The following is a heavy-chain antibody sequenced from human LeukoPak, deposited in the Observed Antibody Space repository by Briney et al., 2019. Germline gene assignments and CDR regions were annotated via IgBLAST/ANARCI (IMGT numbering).Heavy chain of an antibody. CDR3: ARSITSSWYGDFQH. J-gene: IGHJ1*01. CDR1: GGSMSGYF. Sequence: SQTLSLTSTVAGGSMSGYFWSWIRQPPGKGLEWIGYIYYSGSTNYNPSLKSRVTISVDTSKNQFSLKLSSVTAADTAVYYCARSITSSWYGDFQHWGQGTLVTVSS. D-gene: IGHD6-13*01. V-gene: IGHV4-59*01. CDR2: IYYSGST.